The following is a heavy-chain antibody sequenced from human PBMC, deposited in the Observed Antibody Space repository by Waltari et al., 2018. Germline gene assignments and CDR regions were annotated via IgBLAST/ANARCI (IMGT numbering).Heavy chain of an antibody. CDR2: IFPIFGIA. CDR1: GGTFSSYA. CDR3: ARSPLGVTGTTFDYYYMDV. Sequence: QVQLVQSGAEVKKPGSSVKVSCKASGGTFSSYAISWVRQPPGQGLEWMGGIFPIFGIANYAQKFQGRVTITADESTNTAYMELSSLRSEDTAVYYCARSPLGVTGTTFDYYYMDVWGKGTTVTVSS. J-gene: IGHJ6*03. V-gene: IGHV1-69*12. D-gene: IGHD1-7*01.